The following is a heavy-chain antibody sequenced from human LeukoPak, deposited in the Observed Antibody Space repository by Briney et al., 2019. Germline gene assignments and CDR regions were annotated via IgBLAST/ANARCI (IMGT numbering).Heavy chain of an antibody. CDR3: ASQPSRITMVRGVITQYPGYFQH. V-gene: IGHV4-39*01. Sequence: PSETLSLTCTVSGGSISSSSYYWGWIRQPPGKGLEWIGSIYYSGSTYYNPSLKSRVTISVDTSKNQFSLKLSSVTAADTAVYYCASQPSRITMVRGVITQYPGYFQHWGQGTLVTVSS. CDR1: GGSISSSSYY. J-gene: IGHJ1*01. D-gene: IGHD3-10*01. CDR2: IYYSGST.